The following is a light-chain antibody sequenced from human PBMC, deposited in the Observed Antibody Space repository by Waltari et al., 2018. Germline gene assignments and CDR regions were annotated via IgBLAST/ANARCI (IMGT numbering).Light chain of an antibody. CDR1: QNSDTG. CDR2: ATS. Sequence: DILFTQSPSSVSASVGDRVTISCRASQNSDTGLAWYQQKPGKAPKLLIYATSSLQSGVPSRFSGTGSETEFTLSISSLQPDDFATYYCQQASSLLLTFGQGTRLEI. V-gene: IGKV1-12*01. J-gene: IGKJ5*01. CDR3: QQASSLLLT.